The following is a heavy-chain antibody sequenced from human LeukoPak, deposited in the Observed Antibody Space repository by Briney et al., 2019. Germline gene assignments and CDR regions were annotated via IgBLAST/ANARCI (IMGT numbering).Heavy chain of an antibody. V-gene: IGHV3-7*03. Sequence: GGSLRLSCAASGLTFSNYWMDWVRQAPGKGLEWVANIKQDGSEKNYVDSVKGRFIISRDNAKNSLYLQMNTLRADDTAVYYCARDGFGTESNWGQGTLVTVSS. J-gene: IGHJ4*02. CDR3: ARDGFGTESN. CDR1: GLTFSNYW. CDR2: IKQDGSEK. D-gene: IGHD3-16*01.